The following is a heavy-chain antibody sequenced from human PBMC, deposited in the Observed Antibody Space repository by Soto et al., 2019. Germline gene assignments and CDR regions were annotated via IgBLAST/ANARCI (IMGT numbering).Heavy chain of an antibody. V-gene: IGHV1-69*13. CDR1: GGTFSSYA. CDR2: IIPIFGTA. Sequence: GASVKVSCKASGGTFSSYAISWVRQAPGQGLEWMGGIIPIFGTANYAQKFQGRVTITADESTSTAYMELSSLRSEDTAVYYCARGWGSYKYTLYSYYYYGMDVWGQGTTVTVSS. CDR3: ARGWGSYKYTLYSYYYYGMDV. J-gene: IGHJ6*02. D-gene: IGHD3-16*01.